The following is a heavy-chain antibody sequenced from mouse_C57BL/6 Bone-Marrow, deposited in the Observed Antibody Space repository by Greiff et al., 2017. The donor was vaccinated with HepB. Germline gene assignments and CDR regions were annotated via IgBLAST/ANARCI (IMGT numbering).Heavy chain of an antibody. CDR2: IRSKSSNYAT. CDR1: GFTFNTYA. Sequence: EVQLVESGGGLVQPKGSLKLSCAASGFTFNTYAMHWVRQAPGKGLEWVARIRSKSSNYATYYADSVKDRFTISRDDSQSMLYLQMNNLKTEDTAMYYCVREFYSNYVRYFDVWGTGTTVTVSS. CDR3: VREFYSNYVRYFDV. V-gene: IGHV10-3*01. J-gene: IGHJ1*03. D-gene: IGHD2-5*01.